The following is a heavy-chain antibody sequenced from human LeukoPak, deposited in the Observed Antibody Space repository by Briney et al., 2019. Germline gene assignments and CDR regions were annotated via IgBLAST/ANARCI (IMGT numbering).Heavy chain of an antibody. V-gene: IGHV3-30*03. CDR1: GFTFSSYG. Sequence: GGSLRLSCAASGFTFSSYGVHWVRQAPGKGLEWVAVISYDGSNKYYADSVKGRFTISRDNYKNTLYLQMNSLRAEDTAVYYCAGPPFDAFDIWGQGTMVTVSS. CDR3: AGPPFDAFDI. CDR2: ISYDGSNK. J-gene: IGHJ3*02.